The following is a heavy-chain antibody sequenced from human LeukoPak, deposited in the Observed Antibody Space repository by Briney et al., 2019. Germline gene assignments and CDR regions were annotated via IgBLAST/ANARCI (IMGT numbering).Heavy chain of an antibody. D-gene: IGHD6-13*01. Sequence: GGSLRLSCAASGFTFSSYSMNWVRQAPGKGLEWVSSISSSSSYIYYADSVKGRFTISRDNAKNSLYLQMNSLRAEDTAVYYCARVRRAAAGPDAFDIWGQGTMVTVSS. J-gene: IGHJ3*02. CDR2: ISSSSSYI. CDR3: ARVRRAAAGPDAFDI. V-gene: IGHV3-21*01. CDR1: GFTFSSYS.